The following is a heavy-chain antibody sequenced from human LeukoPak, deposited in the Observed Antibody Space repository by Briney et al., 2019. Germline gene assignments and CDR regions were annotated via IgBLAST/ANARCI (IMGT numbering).Heavy chain of an antibody. Sequence: GTSVKVSCKASGFTFTSSAMQWVRQARGQPLEWIGWIVVGSGNTNYAQKFQERVTITRDMSTSTAYMELSSLRSEDTAVYYCAAVPLYYYDSSGPPYYYMDVWGKGTTVTISS. D-gene: IGHD3-22*01. CDR1: GFTFTSSA. J-gene: IGHJ6*03. CDR3: AAVPLYYYDSSGPPYYYMDV. CDR2: IVVGSGNT. V-gene: IGHV1-58*02.